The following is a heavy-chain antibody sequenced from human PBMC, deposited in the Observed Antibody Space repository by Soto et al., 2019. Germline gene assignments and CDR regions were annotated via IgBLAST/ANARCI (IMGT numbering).Heavy chain of an antibody. Sequence: EVQLLESGGGLVQPGGSLRLSCAASGFTFNNYAMSWVRQAPGKGLEWVSALSATGASPYYADSVRGRFTISRDNRKNTVYLQMNGLRVEDTAIYYCAKPLDTAMARLDFLDWGQGTLVTVSS. CDR3: AKPLDTAMARLDFLD. CDR1: GFTFNNYA. J-gene: IGHJ4*02. V-gene: IGHV3-23*01. CDR2: LSATGASP. D-gene: IGHD5-18*01.